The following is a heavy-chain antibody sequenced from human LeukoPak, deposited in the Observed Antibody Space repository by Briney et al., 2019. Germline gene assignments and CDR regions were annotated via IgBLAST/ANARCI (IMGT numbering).Heavy chain of an antibody. CDR1: GYTFTGYY. V-gene: IGHV1-2*02. CDR3: ARSPSIYDFWSGSSSYYYYYYMDV. D-gene: IGHD3-3*01. CDR2: INPNSGGT. J-gene: IGHJ6*03. Sequence: ASVKVSCKASGYTFTGYYMHWVRQAPGQGLEWMGWINPNSGGTNYAQKFQGRVTMTRDTSISTAYMELSRLRSDDTAVYYCARSPSIYDFWSGSSSYYYYYYMDVWGKGTTVTVSS.